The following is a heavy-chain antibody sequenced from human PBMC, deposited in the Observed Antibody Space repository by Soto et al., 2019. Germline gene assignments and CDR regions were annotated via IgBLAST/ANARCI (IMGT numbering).Heavy chain of an antibody. V-gene: IGHV4-31*03. CDR1: GASISSGGYY. CDR3: AKDFEAYCSSTSCNRYFDY. D-gene: IGHD2-2*02. CDR2: IYYSGNT. Sequence: SETLSLTCTVSGASISSGGYYWSWIRQHPGKGLEWIGYIYYSGNTYYNPSLKSRVTISVDTSKNQFSLKLNSVTAADTAVYYCAKDFEAYCSSTSCNRYFDYWGQGTLVTVSS. J-gene: IGHJ4*02.